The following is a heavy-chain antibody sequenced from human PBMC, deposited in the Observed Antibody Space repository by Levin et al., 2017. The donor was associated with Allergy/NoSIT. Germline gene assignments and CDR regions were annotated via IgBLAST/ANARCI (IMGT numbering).Heavy chain of an antibody. CDR1: GSSISSGHW. CDR3: ATRKGDAGSFFDH. D-gene: IGHD3-16*01. CDR2: IYNTGIT. V-gene: IGHV4-28*01. J-gene: IGHJ4*02. Sequence: SETLSLTCAVSGSSISSGHWWGWIRQPPGKGLEWIGYIYNTGITYYNPSLKSRLIVSLDTSKNQFSLKLSSVTAVDTAVYYCATRKGDAGSFFDHWGQGTLVTVSS.